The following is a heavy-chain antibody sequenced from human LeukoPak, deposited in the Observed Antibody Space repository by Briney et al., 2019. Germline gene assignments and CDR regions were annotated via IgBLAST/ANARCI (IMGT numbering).Heavy chain of an antibody. CDR3: AGDRSYVDV. J-gene: IGHJ6*03. CDR1: GGSISSSSYY. CDR2: IYYSGST. V-gene: IGHV4-61*01. Sequence: SETLSLTCTVSGGSISSSSYYWSWIRQPPGKGLEWIGYIYYSGSTTYNPSLKSRVTISLDTSKNQFSLKLRSVTAADTAVYYCAGDRSYVDVWGKGTTVTVSS.